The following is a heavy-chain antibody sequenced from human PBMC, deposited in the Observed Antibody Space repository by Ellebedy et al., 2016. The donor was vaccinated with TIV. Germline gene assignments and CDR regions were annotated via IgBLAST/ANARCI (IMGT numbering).Heavy chain of an antibody. CDR2: IYYNENT. D-gene: IGHD5-12*01. Sequence: MPSETLSLTCTVSGDSINSYYWSWIRQPPGKGLEWIGYIYYNENTNYNPSLKSRVTISVDTSKNQFSLNLNSVTAADTAVYFCASTPFSAGSGYHPHDYWGQGILVTVSS. V-gene: IGHV4-59*08. CDR1: GDSINSYY. J-gene: IGHJ4*02. CDR3: ASTPFSAGSGYHPHDY.